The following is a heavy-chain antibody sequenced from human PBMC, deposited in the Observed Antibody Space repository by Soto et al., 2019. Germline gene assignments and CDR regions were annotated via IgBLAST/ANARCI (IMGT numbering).Heavy chain of an antibody. D-gene: IGHD5-12*01. V-gene: IGHV4-59*01. CDR3: TGGGGWLTDY. Sequence: QVQLQESGPGLVKPSETLSLTCTVSGGSPSSVYWGWFRQPPGKGLEWIGYIHYSGHTNYNPSLQSRVTMSLDTSKHQFSLNLSSVTAADSALYYCTGGGGWLTDYWGQGTLVTVSS. CDR1: GGSPSSVY. CDR2: IHYSGHT. J-gene: IGHJ4*02.